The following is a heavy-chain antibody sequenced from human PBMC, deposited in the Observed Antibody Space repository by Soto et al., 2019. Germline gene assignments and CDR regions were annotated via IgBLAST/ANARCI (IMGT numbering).Heavy chain of an antibody. Sequence: GESMKISCQTSGYTFSSNWIGWVRQMPGKGLEWMGIIYPGDSETRYSPSFQGQVTISADRSFSTAYLQWTSLQASDTAMYYFARLLDSWGEPHSFDSWGQGTMVTVSS. D-gene: IGHD3-16*01. CDR1: GYTFSSNW. J-gene: IGHJ4*02. CDR2: IYPGDSET. V-gene: IGHV5-51*01. CDR3: ARLLDSWGEPHSFDS.